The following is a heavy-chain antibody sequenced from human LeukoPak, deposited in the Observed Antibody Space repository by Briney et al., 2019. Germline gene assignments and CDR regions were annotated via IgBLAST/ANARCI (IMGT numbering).Heavy chain of an antibody. CDR1: GFTFDDYT. J-gene: IGHJ4*02. CDR3: AKDRYGGNSGYFDY. CDR2: ISWDGGST. V-gene: IGHV3-43*01. D-gene: IGHD4-23*01. Sequence: PGGSLRLSCAASGFTFDDYTMHWARQAPGKGLEWVSLISWDGGSTYYADSVKGRFTISRDNSKNSLYLQMNSLRTEDTALYYCAKDRYGGNSGYFDYWGQGTLVTVSS.